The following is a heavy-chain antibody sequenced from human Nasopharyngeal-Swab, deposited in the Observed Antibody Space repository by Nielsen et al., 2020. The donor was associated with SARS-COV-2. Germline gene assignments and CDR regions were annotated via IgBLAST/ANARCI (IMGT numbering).Heavy chain of an antibody. Sequence: SETLSLTCAVYGGSFSGYYWSWIRQPPGKGLEWIGEINHSGSTNYNPSLKGRVTISVDTSKNQFSLKLSSVTAADTAVYYCAQYYGSGSIQYWGQGTLVTVSS. CDR3: AQYYGSGSIQY. D-gene: IGHD3-10*01. J-gene: IGHJ4*02. V-gene: IGHV4-34*01. CDR1: GGSFSGYY. CDR2: INHSGST.